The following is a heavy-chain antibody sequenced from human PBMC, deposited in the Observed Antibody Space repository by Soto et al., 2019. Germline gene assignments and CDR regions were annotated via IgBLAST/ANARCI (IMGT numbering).Heavy chain of an antibody. V-gene: IGHV1-24*01. CDR3: TTDSDPAFDI. J-gene: IGHJ3*02. D-gene: IGHD2-21*02. CDR1: GYTLTELS. Sequence: QVQLVQSGAEVKKPGASVKVSCKVSGYTLTELSMHWVRQAPGKGLEWMGGFDPEDCETIYAQKFQGSVTMTEDTYADPADMELSSLRSEDTALYYCTTDSDPAFDIWGQGTMVTVSS. CDR2: FDPEDCET.